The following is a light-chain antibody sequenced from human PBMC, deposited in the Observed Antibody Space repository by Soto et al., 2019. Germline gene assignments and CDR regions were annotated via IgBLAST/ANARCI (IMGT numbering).Light chain of an antibody. CDR3: QKYDGAPRT. CDR2: ASS. J-gene: IGKJ1*01. Sequence: DIQMTQSPSSLSASVGDRVTITCRASQGISNYLAWYQQKPGKVPKLLIYASSTLVSGVPSRFSGGGSKTDFTLTISSLQPEDVATYYCQKYDGAPRTFGQGTKVEIK. CDR1: QGISNY. V-gene: IGKV1-27*01.